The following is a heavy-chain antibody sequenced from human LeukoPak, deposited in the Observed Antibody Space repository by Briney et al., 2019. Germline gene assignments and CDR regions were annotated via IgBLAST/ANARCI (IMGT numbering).Heavy chain of an antibody. Sequence: ASVKVSCKASGYPFTSYDINWVRQATGQGLEWMGWMNPNSGNTGYAQKFQGRVTFSRNTSITTAYMELSSLRSEVTAVYYCARAIRADRRGSWFDPWGQGTLVTVSS. J-gene: IGHJ5*02. CDR2: MNPNSGNT. D-gene: IGHD6-6*01. V-gene: IGHV1-8*03. CDR1: GYPFTSYD. CDR3: ARAIRADRRGSWFDP.